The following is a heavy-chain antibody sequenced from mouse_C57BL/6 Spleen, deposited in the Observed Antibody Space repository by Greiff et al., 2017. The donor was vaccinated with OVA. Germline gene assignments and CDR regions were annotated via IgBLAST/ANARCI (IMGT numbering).Heavy chain of an antibody. CDR2: IDPNSGGT. V-gene: IGHV1-72*01. Sequence: VQLQQPGAELVKPGASVKLSCKASGYTFTSYWMHWVKQRPGRGLEWIGRIDPNSGGTKYNEKFKSKATLTVDKPSSTAYMQLSSLTSEDSAVYYCARRDYGSGDAMDYWGQGTSVTVSA. CDR3: ARRDYGSGDAMDY. J-gene: IGHJ4*01. CDR1: GYTFTSYW. D-gene: IGHD1-1*01.